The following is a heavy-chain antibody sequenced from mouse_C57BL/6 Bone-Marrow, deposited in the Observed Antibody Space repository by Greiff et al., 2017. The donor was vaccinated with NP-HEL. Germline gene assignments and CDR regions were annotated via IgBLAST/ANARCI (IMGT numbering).Heavy chain of an antibody. Sequence: VQLQESGAELVRPGASVKLSCKASGYTFTDYYINWVKQRPGQGLEWIARIYPGSGNTYYNEKFKGKATLTAEKSSSTAYMQLSSLTSEDSAVYFCSRLRVYFDVWGTGTTVTVSS. CDR3: SRLRVYFDV. D-gene: IGHD1-1*01. CDR2: IYPGSGNT. CDR1: GYTFTDYY. J-gene: IGHJ1*03. V-gene: IGHV1-76*01.